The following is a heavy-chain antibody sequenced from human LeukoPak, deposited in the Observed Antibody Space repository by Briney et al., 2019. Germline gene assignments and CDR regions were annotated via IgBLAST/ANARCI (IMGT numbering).Heavy chain of an antibody. CDR1: GFTFSSYS. Sequence: GGSLRLSCAASGFTFSSYSMNWVRQAPGKGLEWVSSISSSSSYIYYADSVKGRFTISRDNAKNSLYLQMNSLRAEGTAVYYCAAAADILTGYFPFDYWGQGTLVTVSS. V-gene: IGHV3-21*01. J-gene: IGHJ4*02. D-gene: IGHD3-9*01. CDR2: ISSSSSYI. CDR3: AAAADILTGYFPFDY.